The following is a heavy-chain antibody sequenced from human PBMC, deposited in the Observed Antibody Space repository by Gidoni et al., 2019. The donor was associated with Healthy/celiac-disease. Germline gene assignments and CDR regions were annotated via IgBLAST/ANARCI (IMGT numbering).Heavy chain of an antibody. J-gene: IGHJ6*02. V-gene: IGHV1-46*02. CDR3: VRGDTLTEHYYYYGLDV. CDR1: GYTFNSLY. D-gene: IGHD3-9*01. Sequence: QVQPVQSGDEMKKPGASVKVSCKATGYTFNSLYMHWVRQAPGQGLEWMGIINPSGGGTGYAQKFQGRVTMTRDTSTSTVYMELSSLRSEDTAVYHCVRGDTLTEHYYYYGLDVWGQGTTVTVSS. CDR2: INPSGGGT.